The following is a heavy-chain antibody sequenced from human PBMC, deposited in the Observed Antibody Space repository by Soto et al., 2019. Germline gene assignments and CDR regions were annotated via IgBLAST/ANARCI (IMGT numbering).Heavy chain of an antibody. CDR1: GYTFTSYA. J-gene: IGHJ6*03. CDR3: ARGGLHYYMDV. CDR2: INAGEGNT. Sequence: GASVKVSCKASGYTFTSYAVHWVRQAPGQRLEWMGWINAGEGNTKYSQKFQGRVTITRDTSASTAYMELSSLRSEDTAVYYCARGGLHYYMDVWGKGTTVTVSS. V-gene: IGHV1-3*01.